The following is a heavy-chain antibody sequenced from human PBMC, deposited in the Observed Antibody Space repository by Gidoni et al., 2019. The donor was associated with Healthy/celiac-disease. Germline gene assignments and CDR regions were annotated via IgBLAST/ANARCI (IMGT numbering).Heavy chain of an antibody. V-gene: IGHV4-39*01. Sequence: QLQLQESGPGLVKPSETLSLTCTVSGGSISSSSYYWGWIRQPPGKVMEWIGSICYSGSTYYNPSLKCRITISVDTSKNHFALKLISVTAADTAVYDCARKVEESAFDIWGQGTMVTVSS. CDR2: ICYSGST. J-gene: IGHJ3*02. CDR3: ARKVEESAFDI. CDR1: GGSISSSSYY.